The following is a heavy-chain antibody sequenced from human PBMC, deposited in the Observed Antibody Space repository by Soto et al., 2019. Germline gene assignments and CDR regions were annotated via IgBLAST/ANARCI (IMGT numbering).Heavy chain of an antibody. CDR3: AKDRKTGSGWYWDY. CDR2: ISYDGINK. D-gene: IGHD6-19*01. CDR1: GFTFSSYG. V-gene: IGHV3-30*18. J-gene: IGHJ4*02. Sequence: PGGSLRLSCAASGFTFSSYGMHWVRQAPGKGLEWVAVISYDGINKYYADSVKGRFTISRDNSKNTLYLQMNSLRAEDTALYYCAKDRKTGSGWYWDYWGQGTLVTVSS.